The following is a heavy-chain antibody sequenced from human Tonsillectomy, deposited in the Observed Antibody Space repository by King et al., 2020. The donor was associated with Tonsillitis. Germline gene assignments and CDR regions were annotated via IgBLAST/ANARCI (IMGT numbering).Heavy chain of an antibody. Sequence: QLVQSGGGLVKPGGSLRLSCAASGFAFGDYYMSWIRQAPGKGLEWVSYIGSSGSDIYYTQSVKGRFATSRDNAKNSLFLQMNSLSAEDTAVYYCAKVPYYWGPGTLVTVSS. CDR3: AKVPYY. J-gene: IGHJ4*02. D-gene: IGHD3-10*01. CDR1: GFAFGDYY. V-gene: IGHV3-11*01. CDR2: IGSSGSDI.